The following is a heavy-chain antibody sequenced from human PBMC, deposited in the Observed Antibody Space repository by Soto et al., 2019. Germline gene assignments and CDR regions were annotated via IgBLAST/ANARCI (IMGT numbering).Heavy chain of an antibody. CDR3: ARLPGPLEAVLYLYPEDGLEPVSDADV. CDR1: GFTFSSYP. CDR2: ISFVGSKK. V-gene: IGHV3-30-3*01. Sequence: QMQLVESGGGVVQPGRSLRLYCAASGFTFSSYPMQWVRQAPGKGLEWVAVISFVGSKKYYADSVKGGFFISKDNSKNMVSLQMDSLRGEVSAVYYCARLPGPLEAVLYLYPEDGLEPVSDADVWSQWTAGTVSS. D-gene: IGHD3-3*01. J-gene: IGHJ6*02.